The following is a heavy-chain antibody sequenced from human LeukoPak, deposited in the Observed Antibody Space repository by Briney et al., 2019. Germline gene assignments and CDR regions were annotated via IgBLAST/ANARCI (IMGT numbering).Heavy chain of an antibody. CDR2: MYPGDSDT. V-gene: IGHV5-51*01. CDR1: GYSFTNYW. Sequence: GESLKISCKGSGYSFTNYWIGWVRQMPGKGLEWMGIMYPGDSDTRYSPSFQGQVSISADKSISTAYLQWSSLEASDTAMYYCARHPSYTSGWPLDYWGQGTLVTVSS. J-gene: IGHJ4*02. CDR3: ARHPSYTSGWPLDY. D-gene: IGHD6-19*01.